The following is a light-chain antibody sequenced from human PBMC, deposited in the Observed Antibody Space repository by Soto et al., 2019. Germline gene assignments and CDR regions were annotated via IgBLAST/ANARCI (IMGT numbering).Light chain of an antibody. Sequence: VMTQSPATLSVSPGERATLSCRASQSLSGNLAWYQQKPGQAPRLLIFGASTRATGIPATFSGSGSGTEFTLTISSLQSEGSAVYYCQQYNKWPPTFGQGTKVDI. V-gene: IGKV3-15*01. CDR1: QSLSGN. CDR3: QQYNKWPPT. CDR2: GAS. J-gene: IGKJ1*01.